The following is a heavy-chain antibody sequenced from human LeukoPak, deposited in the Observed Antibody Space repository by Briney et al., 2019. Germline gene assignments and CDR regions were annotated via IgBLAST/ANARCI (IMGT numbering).Heavy chain of an antibody. CDR1: GGSISSSSYY. CDR2: IYYSGST. D-gene: IGHD6-13*01. CDR3: AKTSSSWYQHPHYFDY. Sequence: DPSETLSLTCTVSGGSISSSSYYWGWIRQPPGKGLEWIGSIYYSGSTYYNPSLKSRVTISVDTSKNQFALKLSSVTAADTAVYYCAKTSSSWYQHPHYFDYWGQGTLVTVSS. V-gene: IGHV4-39*06. J-gene: IGHJ4*02.